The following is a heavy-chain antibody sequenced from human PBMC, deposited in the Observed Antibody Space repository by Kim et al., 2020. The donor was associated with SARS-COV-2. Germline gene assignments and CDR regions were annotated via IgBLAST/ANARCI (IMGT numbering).Heavy chain of an antibody. J-gene: IGHJ4*01. CDR2: ISSNGDTT. CDR3: AKAYRGPDCIHGGYY. CDR1: GFTFHNYV. D-gene: IGHD2-21*02. V-gene: IGHV3-43*02. Sequence: GGSLRLSCAASGFTFHNYVMHWVRQAPGKGLEWISVISSNGDTTFYADSVRGRFTLSRDNSKNTLYLQMNSLRSEDTAMYYCAKAYRGPDCIHGGYYWG.